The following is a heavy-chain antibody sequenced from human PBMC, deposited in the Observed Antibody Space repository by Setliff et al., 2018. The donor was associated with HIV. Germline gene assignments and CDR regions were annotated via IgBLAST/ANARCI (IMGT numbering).Heavy chain of an antibody. CDR2: ISAYNGNT. J-gene: IGHJ4*02. CDR1: GYTFINYG. D-gene: IGHD1-20*01. V-gene: IGHV1-18*01. CDR3: ARDVDNAGTHPPDY. Sequence: ASVKVSCKASGYTFINYGISWVRQAPGQGLEWMGWISAYNGNTNYAQKFQGRVTMTTDTSTSTAYVEMRSLRSDDTAVYFCARDVDNAGTHPPDYWGQGTLVTVSS.